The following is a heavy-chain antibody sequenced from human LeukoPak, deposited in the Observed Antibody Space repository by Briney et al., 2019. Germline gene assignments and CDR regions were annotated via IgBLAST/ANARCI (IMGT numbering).Heavy chain of an antibody. V-gene: IGHV1-18*01. D-gene: IGHD2-2*01. J-gene: IGHJ4*02. Sequence: GASVKVSCKASGYTFSNYGISWVRQAPGQGLEWVGWISAYSGNRDYAQKCQGRVTMSTDTSTSTADMELRSLRSEDTAVYYCARVEAYCSRTSCHDYWGQGTLVTVSS. CDR2: ISAYSGNR. CDR3: ARVEAYCSRTSCHDY. CDR1: GYTFSNYG.